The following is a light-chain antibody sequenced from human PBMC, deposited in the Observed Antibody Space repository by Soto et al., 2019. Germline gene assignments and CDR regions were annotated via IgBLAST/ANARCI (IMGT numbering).Light chain of an antibody. J-gene: IGKJ1*01. CDR1: QSIDTY. Sequence: DIQMTQSPSSLSASVGDRVTITCRASQSIDTYLNWYQQRPGKAPRLLIYTASRLQSGVPSRFSGSGSGKEFTLTISSLQPEDFATYYCQQSYKTLWTFGQGTKVEIK. CDR2: TAS. CDR3: QQSYKTLWT. V-gene: IGKV1-39*01.